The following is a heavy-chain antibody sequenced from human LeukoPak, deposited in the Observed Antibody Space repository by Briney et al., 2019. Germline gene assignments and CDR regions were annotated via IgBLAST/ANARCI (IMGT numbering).Heavy chain of an antibody. Sequence: GGSLRLSCATSGLTFSMYAMSWVRQVPGKGLEWVSVVSGDGRTTYYADSVKGRFAITRDNSKSTMYVQMNSLRAEDTAVYYCARDKTEQWLVLEAFDIWGQGTVVTVSS. D-gene: IGHD6-19*01. CDR1: GLTFSMYA. CDR2: VSGDGRTT. V-gene: IGHV3-23*01. CDR3: ARDKTEQWLVLEAFDI. J-gene: IGHJ3*02.